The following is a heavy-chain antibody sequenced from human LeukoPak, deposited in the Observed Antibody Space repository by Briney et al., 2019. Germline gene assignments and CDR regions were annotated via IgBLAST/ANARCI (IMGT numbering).Heavy chain of an antibody. J-gene: IGHJ4*02. V-gene: IGHV3-64D*06. D-gene: IGHD3-10*01. CDR1: GFTFCSYA. CDR3: VRGGSGSYYNGYFDY. Sequence: GGALRHSCSASGFTFCSYAMHWVRQAPGKGLEYVSAISSNGGSTYYADSVKGRFTISRDNSKNTLYLQMSSLRAEDTAVYYCVRGGSGSYYNGYFDYWGQGTLVTVSS. CDR2: ISSNGGST.